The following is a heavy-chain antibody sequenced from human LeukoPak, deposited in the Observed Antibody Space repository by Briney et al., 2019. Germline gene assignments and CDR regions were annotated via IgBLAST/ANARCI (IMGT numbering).Heavy chain of an antibody. Sequence: GGSLRLSCAASGFTFSSYAISWVRQAPGKGLEWVSAISGSGGSTYYADSVKGRFTISRDNSKNTLYLQMNSLRAEDTAVYYCAKDYDSSGYYFDAFDIWGQGKMVTVSS. CDR1: GFTFSSYA. CDR3: AKDYDSSGYYFDAFDI. J-gene: IGHJ3*02. V-gene: IGHV3-23*01. D-gene: IGHD3-22*01. CDR2: ISGSGGST.